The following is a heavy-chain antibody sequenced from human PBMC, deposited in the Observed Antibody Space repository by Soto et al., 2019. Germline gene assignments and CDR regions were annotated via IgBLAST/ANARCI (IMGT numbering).Heavy chain of an antibody. CDR2: IIPIFGTA. D-gene: IGHD5-12*01. CDR1: GGTFSSYA. CDR3: ARRSGYSGYDAPHYYYGMDV. J-gene: IGHJ6*02. Sequence: QVQLVQSGAEVKKPGSSVKVSCKASGGTFSSYAISWVRQAPGQGLEWMGGIIPIFGTANYAQKFQGRVTITADKSTSTAYKELSSLRSEDTAVYYCARRSGYSGYDAPHYYYGMDVWGQGTTVTVSS. V-gene: IGHV1-69*06.